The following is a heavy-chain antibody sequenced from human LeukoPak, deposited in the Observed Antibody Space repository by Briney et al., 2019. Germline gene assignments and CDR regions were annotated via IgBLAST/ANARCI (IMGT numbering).Heavy chain of an antibody. J-gene: IGHJ5*02. CDR2: ISSSSSTI. Sequence: PGGSLRLSCAASGFTFSSYSMNWVRQAPGKGLEWVSYISSSSSTIYYADSVKGRFTISRDNAKNSLYLQMNSLRAEDTAVYYCARDAGSSWYSNWFDPWGRGTLVTVSS. CDR3: ARDAGSSWYSNWFDP. CDR1: GFTFSSYS. V-gene: IGHV3-48*01. D-gene: IGHD6-13*01.